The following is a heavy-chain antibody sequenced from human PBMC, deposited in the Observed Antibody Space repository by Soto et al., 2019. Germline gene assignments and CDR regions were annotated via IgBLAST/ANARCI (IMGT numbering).Heavy chain of an antibody. V-gene: IGHV3-30-3*01. D-gene: IGHD1-26*01. Sequence: GGSLRLSCATSGFTFSGYSMHWFRQAPGKGLEWVAVTSSDGGTKFYADSVKGRFTVCRDNSKNTLYLQMNSLRAEDTAVYFCASEVLLPKWYFDNPGQGISVTVSS. J-gene: IGHJ4*02. CDR3: ASEVLLPKWYFDN. CDR2: TSSDGGTK. CDR1: GFTFSGYS.